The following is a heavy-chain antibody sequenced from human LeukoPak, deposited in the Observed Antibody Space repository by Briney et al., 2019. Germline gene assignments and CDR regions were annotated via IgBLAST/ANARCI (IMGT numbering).Heavy chain of an antibody. Sequence: GGSLRLSCAASGFTFSSYAMSWVRQAPGKGLEWVSAISGSGGSTYYADSVKGRFTVSRDNTKSTLYLQMNSLRAVDTAVYYCAQAVFAVIHYFDYWGQGTLVTVSS. V-gene: IGHV3-23*01. CDR1: GFTFSSYA. D-gene: IGHD3-22*01. CDR3: AQAVFAVIHYFDY. J-gene: IGHJ4*02. CDR2: ISGSGGST.